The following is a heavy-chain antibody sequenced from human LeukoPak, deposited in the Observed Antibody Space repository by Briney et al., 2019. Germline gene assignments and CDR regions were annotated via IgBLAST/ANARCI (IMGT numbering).Heavy chain of an antibody. CDR3: ARQSMTRFDR. J-gene: IGHJ5*02. V-gene: IGHV4-39*01. D-gene: IGHD2/OR15-2a*01. CDR1: GGSISSSSYY. CDR2: IYYSGST. Sequence: PSETLSLTCTVSGGSISSSSYYWGWIRQPPGKGLEWIGSIYYSGSTYYNPSLKSRVTISVDTSKNQFSLKLSSVTAADTAVYYCARQSMTRFDRWGQGSLVSVSS.